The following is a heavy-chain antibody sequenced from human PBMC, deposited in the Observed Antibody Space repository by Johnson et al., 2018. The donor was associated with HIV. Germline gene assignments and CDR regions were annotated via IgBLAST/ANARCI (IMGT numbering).Heavy chain of an antibody. D-gene: IGHD6-19*01. Sequence: QVQLVESGGGVVQPGRSLRLSCAASGFTFSSYAMHWVRQAPGKGLEWVAVISYDGSNKYYADSVKGRFTISRDNSKNTLYLQMNSLRAEDTAVYYCARDNVAVAGGASDIWGQGTMVIVSS. J-gene: IGHJ3*02. CDR2: ISYDGSNK. CDR1: GFTFSSYA. CDR3: ARDNVAVAGGASDI. V-gene: IGHV3-30*14.